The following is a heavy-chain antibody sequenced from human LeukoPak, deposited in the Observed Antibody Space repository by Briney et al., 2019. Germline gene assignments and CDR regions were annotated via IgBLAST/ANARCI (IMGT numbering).Heavy chain of an antibody. Sequence: GGSLRLSCAASGFIFSSFEVNWVRQAPGKGLEWVSSSTSSDNIHYADAVKGRLTSSRDNAKNSVYLQMNSLRAEDTAVYYCARDRGSAAAGTWYYAMDVWGQGTTVTVSS. CDR3: ARDRGSAAAGTWYYAMDV. D-gene: IGHD6-13*01. CDR2: STSSDNI. CDR1: GFIFSSFE. J-gene: IGHJ6*02. V-gene: IGHV3-48*03.